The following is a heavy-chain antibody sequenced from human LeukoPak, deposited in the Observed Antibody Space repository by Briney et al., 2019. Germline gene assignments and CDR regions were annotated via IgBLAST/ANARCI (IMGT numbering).Heavy chain of an antibody. CDR3: ARDRSSGYSSGWYDY. J-gene: IGHJ4*02. V-gene: IGHV3-53*05. CDR2: IYSGGST. CDR1: GFTVSSNY. Sequence: SGGSLRLSCAASGFTVSSNYMSWVRQAPGKGLEWVSVIYSGGSTYYADSVKGRFTISRDNSKNTLDLQMNSLRAEDTAVYYCARDRSSGYSSGWYDYWGQGTLVTVSS. D-gene: IGHD6-19*01.